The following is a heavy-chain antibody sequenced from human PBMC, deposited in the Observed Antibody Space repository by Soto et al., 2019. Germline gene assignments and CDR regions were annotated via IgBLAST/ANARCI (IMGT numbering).Heavy chain of an antibody. CDR2: ISYDGSNK. V-gene: IGHV3-30-3*01. CDR1: GFTFSSYA. CDR3: ARDNPSIAARSGMDV. D-gene: IGHD6-6*01. J-gene: IGHJ6*02. Sequence: VGSLRLSCAASGFTFSSYAMHWVRQAPGKGLEWVAVISYDGSNKYYADSVKGRFTISRDNSKNTLYLQMNSLRAEDTAVYYCARDNPSIAARSGMDVWGQGTTVTVSS.